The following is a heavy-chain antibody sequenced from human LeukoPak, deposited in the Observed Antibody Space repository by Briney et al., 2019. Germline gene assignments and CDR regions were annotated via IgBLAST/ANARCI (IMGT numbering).Heavy chain of an antibody. D-gene: IGHD6-13*01. Sequence: SQTLSLTCAISGDTVSSNSAAWNWIRQSPLRGLEWLGRTYYRSKWYNDYAVSVKSRITINPYTSKNQVSLQLNSVTPEDTAVYYCARSGSWYVGPWGQGTLVTVSS. J-gene: IGHJ5*02. CDR1: GDTVSSNSAA. CDR3: ARSGSWYVGP. V-gene: IGHV6-1*01. CDR2: TYYRSKWYN.